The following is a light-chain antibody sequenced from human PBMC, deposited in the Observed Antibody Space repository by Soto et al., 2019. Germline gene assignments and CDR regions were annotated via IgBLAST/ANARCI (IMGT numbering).Light chain of an antibody. CDR3: CSYAGSYTPV. J-gene: IGLJ2*01. CDR1: SSDVGGYNY. CDR2: DVS. V-gene: IGLV2-11*01. Sequence: QSVLTQPRSVSGSPGQAVTISCTGTSSDVGGYNYVSWYQQHPGKAPKLMIHDVSKRHSGVPDRFSGSKSGNTASLTISGLQAEDEADYYCCSYAGSYTPVFGGGTKVTVL.